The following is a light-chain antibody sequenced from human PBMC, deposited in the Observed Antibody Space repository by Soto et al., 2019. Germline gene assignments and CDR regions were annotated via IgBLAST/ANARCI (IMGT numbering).Light chain of an antibody. V-gene: IGLV2-14*01. CDR2: EVT. Sequence: QSVLTQPPSASGFPGQSVTISCTGTSSDVGYYDYVSWYQQHPGKAPKLMIYEVTKRPSGVSNRFSGSKSGNTASLTISGLQAEDESDYYCSSYTSISTLVFGGGTKLTVL. CDR3: SSYTSISTLV. J-gene: IGLJ2*01. CDR1: SSDVGYYDY.